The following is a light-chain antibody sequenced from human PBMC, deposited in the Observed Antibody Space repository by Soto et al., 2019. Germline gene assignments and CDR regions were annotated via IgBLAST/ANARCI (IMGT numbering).Light chain of an antibody. CDR1: QTISNW. CDR2: DAS. V-gene: IGKV1-5*01. CDR3: QQYSIYPYT. Sequence: MTQSPSTLSASVGDRVTITCRASQTISNWLAWYQQKPGKAPKLLIYDASSLPSGVPPRFSGSGFGTDFTLTISSLQPGDFATYYCQQYSIYPYTFGQGTALEIK. J-gene: IGKJ2*01.